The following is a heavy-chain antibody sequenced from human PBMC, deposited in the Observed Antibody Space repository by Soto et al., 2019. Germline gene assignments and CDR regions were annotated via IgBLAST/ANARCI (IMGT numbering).Heavy chain of an antibody. V-gene: IGHV1-69*12. CDR3: ASDPLPRDGGY. Sequence: QVQLVQSGAEVKKPGSSVKVSCKASGGTFSSYAISWVRQAPGQGLEWMGGIIPIFGTANYAQKFQGRVTITADDATGTAYVVLSTLRSEETAVYYCASDPLPRDGGYWGQGAPVTVSS. CDR1: GGTFSSYA. CDR2: IIPIFGTA. J-gene: IGHJ4*02. D-gene: IGHD3-10*01.